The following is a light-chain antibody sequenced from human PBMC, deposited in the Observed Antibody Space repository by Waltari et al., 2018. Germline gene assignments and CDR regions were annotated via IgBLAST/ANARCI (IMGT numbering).Light chain of an antibody. J-gene: IGLJ2*01. V-gene: IGLV2-23*01. Sequence: QSALTQPASVSGSPGQSITISCPGTASDVGVYNLSSWYQQNTGKAPKLVIYEATKRPSGISNRFSGSKSGNTASLTISGLQDEDEATYHCCSYAGSSVWIFGGGTKLTVL. CDR2: EAT. CDR1: ASDVGVYNL. CDR3: CSYAGSSVWI.